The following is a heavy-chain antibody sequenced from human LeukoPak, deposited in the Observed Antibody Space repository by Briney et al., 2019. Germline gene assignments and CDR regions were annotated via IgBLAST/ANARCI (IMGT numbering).Heavy chain of an antibody. CDR1: GFTFSSYW. Sequence: GGSLRLSCAASGFTFSSYWMSWVRQAPGKGLEWVSAISGSGGSTYYADSVKGRFTISRDNSKNTLYLQMNSLRAEDTAVYYCAKDSPRVLLWFGEFDYWGQGTLVTVSS. J-gene: IGHJ4*02. V-gene: IGHV3-23*01. D-gene: IGHD3-10*01. CDR3: AKDSPRVLLWFGEFDY. CDR2: ISGSGGST.